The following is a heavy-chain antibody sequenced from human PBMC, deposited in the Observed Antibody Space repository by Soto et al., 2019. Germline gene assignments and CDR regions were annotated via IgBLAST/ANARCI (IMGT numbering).Heavy chain of an antibody. CDR2: ISAGSSNI. V-gene: IGHV3-21*01. D-gene: IGHD6-6*01. Sequence: EVELVESGGGLVKPGGSLTLSCAASGFTFRTYYMIWVRQAPGKGLEWVSSISAGSSNIYYAPSVKGRFTISRDNAKNSLYLQITSLRAEDTAVYYCAQQYPSSSRHFDHWGQGTLVTVSS. CDR3: AQQYPSSSRHFDH. CDR1: GFTFRTYY. J-gene: IGHJ4*02.